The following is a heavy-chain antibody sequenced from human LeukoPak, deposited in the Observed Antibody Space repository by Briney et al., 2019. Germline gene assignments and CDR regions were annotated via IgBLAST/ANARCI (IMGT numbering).Heavy chain of an antibody. CDR2: IYYTGNT. V-gene: IGHV4-39*01. CDR1: GGSISSSSYY. Sequence: SETLSLTCTVSGGSISSSSYYWGWIHQPPGKGLEWIGSIYYTGNTYYNPSLKSRVTIFIDTSKNQFSLKLSSVTATDTAVYYCARHLSYGDYVWGQGTLVTVSS. CDR3: ARHLSYGDYV. D-gene: IGHD4-17*01. J-gene: IGHJ4*02.